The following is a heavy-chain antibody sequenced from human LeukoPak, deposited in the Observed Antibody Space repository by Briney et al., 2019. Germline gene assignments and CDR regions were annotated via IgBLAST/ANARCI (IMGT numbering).Heavy chain of an antibody. V-gene: IGHV1-69*13. J-gene: IGHJ4*02. CDR1: GGTFSSYA. CDR3: ARSLRSYDFWSGYYTVFDY. CDR2: IIPIFGTA. Sequence: SVKVSCKASGGTFSSYAISWVRQAPGQGLEWMGGIIPIFGTANYAQKFQGRVTITADESTSTAYMELSSLRSEDTAVYYCARSLRSYDFWSGYYTVFDYWGQGTLVTVSS. D-gene: IGHD3-3*01.